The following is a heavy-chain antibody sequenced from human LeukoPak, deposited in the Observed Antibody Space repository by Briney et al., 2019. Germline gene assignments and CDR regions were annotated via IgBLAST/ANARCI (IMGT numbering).Heavy chain of an antibody. CDR3: ARANFWSGYYRGYYYMDV. CDR2: ISSSGSTI. CDR1: GFTFSSYE. V-gene: IGHV3-48*03. D-gene: IGHD3-3*01. J-gene: IGHJ6*03. Sequence: GGSLRLSCAASGFTFSSYEMNWVRQAPGKGLEWVSYISSSGSTIYYADSVKGRFTISRDNAKNSLYLQMNSLRAEGTAVYYCARANFWSGYYRGYYYMDVWGKGTTVTVSS.